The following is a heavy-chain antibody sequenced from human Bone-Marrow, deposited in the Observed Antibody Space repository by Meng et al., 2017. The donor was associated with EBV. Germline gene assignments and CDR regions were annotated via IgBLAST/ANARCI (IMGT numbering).Heavy chain of an antibody. CDR3: AASPGWWRLDY. CDR1: GASISSGYW. Sequence: QFQLQESGPGLVKPSGTLSLTCAVSGASISSGYWWTWVRQPPGKGLEWIGEVSHSGSTNYNPSLKSRVTISLDKSENQFFLKVTSVTAADTAVYYCAASPGWWRLDYWGQGTLVTVSS. CDR2: VSHSGST. D-gene: IGHD6-19*01. J-gene: IGHJ4*02. V-gene: IGHV4-4*02.